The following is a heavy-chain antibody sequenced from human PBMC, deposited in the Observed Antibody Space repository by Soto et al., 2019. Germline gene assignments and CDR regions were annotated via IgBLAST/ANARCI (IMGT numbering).Heavy chain of an antibody. CDR3: ARGSGYSYGKPFDY. D-gene: IGHD5-18*01. J-gene: IGHJ4*02. CDR2: IDWDDDK. V-gene: IGHV2-70*01. Sequence: SGPTLVNPTQTLTLTCTFPGFSLSTSGMCVSWIRQPPGKALEWLALIDWDDDKYYSTSLKTRLTISKDTSKNQVVLTMTNMDPVDTATYYCARGSGYSYGKPFDYWGQGTLVTVSS. CDR1: GFSLSTSGMC.